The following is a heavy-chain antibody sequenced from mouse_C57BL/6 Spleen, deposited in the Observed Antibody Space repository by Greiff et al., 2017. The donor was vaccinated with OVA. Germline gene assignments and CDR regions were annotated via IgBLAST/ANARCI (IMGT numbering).Heavy chain of an antibody. Sequence: VQLQQSGPELVKPGASVKISCKASGYTFTDYYMNWVKQSHGKSLEWIGDINPNNGGTSYNQKVKGKGKLTLDKFSHTTYMELRTLTSECSAVFYCARGGNYVDYWGQGTTLTVSS. V-gene: IGHV1-26*01. CDR2: INPNNGGT. J-gene: IGHJ2*01. CDR1: GYTFTDYY. D-gene: IGHD1-1*01. CDR3: ARGGNYVDY.